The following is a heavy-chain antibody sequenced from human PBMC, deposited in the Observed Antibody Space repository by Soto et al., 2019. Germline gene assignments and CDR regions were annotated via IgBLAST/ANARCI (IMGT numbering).Heavy chain of an antibody. J-gene: IGHJ6*02. Sequence: EVQLVESGGGLVQPGGSLRLSCAASGSTFSSSEMHWVRQAPGKGLEWGSYISKSSSVIYYADSVKRRFTISRDNAKNLLFLQMNSLRAEATAVYFCASVNLRFSYGIDVWGQGTTVTVSS. D-gene: IGHD3-3*01. CDR3: ASVNLRFSYGIDV. CDR1: GSTFSSSE. CDR2: ISKSSSVI. V-gene: IGHV3-48*03.